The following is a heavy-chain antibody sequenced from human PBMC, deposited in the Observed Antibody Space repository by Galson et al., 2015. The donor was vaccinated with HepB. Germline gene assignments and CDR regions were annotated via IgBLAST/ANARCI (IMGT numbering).Heavy chain of an antibody. CDR3: ARDLLRGGSGSSIAPGY. J-gene: IGHJ4*02. V-gene: IGHV3-30*03. CDR2: ISYDGSNK. CDR1: GFTFSSYG. Sequence: SLRLSCAASGFTFSSYGMHWVRQAPGKGLEWVAVISYDGSNKYYADSVKGRFTISRDNSKNTVYLQMNSLRAEDTAVYYCARDLLRGGSGSSIAPGYWGQGTLVTVSS. D-gene: IGHD3-10*01.